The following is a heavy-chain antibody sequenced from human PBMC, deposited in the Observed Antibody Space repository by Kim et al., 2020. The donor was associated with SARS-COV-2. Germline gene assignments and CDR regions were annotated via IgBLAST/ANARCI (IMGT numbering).Heavy chain of an antibody. Sequence: GGSLRLSCTASGFTFGDYAMSWFRQAPGKGLEWVGFIRSKAYGGTTEYAASVKGRFTISRDDSKSIAYLQMNSLKTEDTAVYYCTRDSNYDYVWGSYRWGNYWGQGTLVTVSS. J-gene: IGHJ4*02. CDR2: IRSKAYGGTT. CDR3: TRDSNYDYVWGSYRWGNY. CDR1: GFTFGDYA. D-gene: IGHD3-16*02. V-gene: IGHV3-49*03.